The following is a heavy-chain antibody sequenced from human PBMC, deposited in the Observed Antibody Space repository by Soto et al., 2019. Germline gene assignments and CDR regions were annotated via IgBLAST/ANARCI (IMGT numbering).Heavy chain of an antibody. CDR2: IYHSGST. J-gene: IGHJ4*02. CDR3: ARVGYYYDSSGYLPLIFDY. V-gene: IGHV4-30-2*01. CDR1: GGSISSGGYS. Sequence: PSETLSLTCAVSGGSISSGGYSWSWIRQPPGKGLEWIGYIYHSGSTYYNPSLKSRVTISVDRSKNQFSLKLSSVTAADTAVYYCARVGYYYDSSGYLPLIFDYWGQGTLVTGSS. D-gene: IGHD3-22*01.